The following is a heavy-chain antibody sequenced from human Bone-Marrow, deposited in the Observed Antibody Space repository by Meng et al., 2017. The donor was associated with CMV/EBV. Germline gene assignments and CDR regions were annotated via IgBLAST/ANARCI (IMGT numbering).Heavy chain of an antibody. CDR1: GASISSYY. CDR2: IYYSGST. Sequence: SETLSLTCTVSGASISSYYWTWIRQPPGKGLEWIGYIYYSGSTNYNPSLKSRVTISVDTSKNQFSLKLSSVTAADTAVYYCARGGEGQYYYGMDVWGQGTTVTVSS. D-gene: IGHD3-16*01. J-gene: IGHJ6*02. CDR3: ARGGEGQYYYGMDV. V-gene: IGHV4-59*01.